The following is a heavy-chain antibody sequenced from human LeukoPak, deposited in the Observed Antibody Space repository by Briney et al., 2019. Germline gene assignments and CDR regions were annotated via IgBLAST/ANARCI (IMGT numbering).Heavy chain of an antibody. CDR1: GFTFSNAW. Sequence: GGSLRLSCAASGFTFSNAWMTWVRQAPGKGLEWVGRIKSRLDGGTTDYAAPVKGRFTISRDDSKNMLYLQMNSLKTEDTAVYFCTTDYSGEEYCSGDSCYHFSWGQGTLVTVSS. D-gene: IGHD2-15*01. V-gene: IGHV3-15*01. CDR2: IKSRLDGGTT. J-gene: IGHJ5*02. CDR3: TTDYSGEEYCSGDSCYHFS.